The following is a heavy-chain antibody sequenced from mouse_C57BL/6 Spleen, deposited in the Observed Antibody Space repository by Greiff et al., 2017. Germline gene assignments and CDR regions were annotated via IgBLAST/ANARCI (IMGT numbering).Heavy chain of an antibody. V-gene: IGHV1-69*01. Sequence: QVQLQQPGAELVMPGASVKLSCTASGYTFTSYWMHWVKQRPGQGLEWIGEIDPSDSYTNYNQKFKGKSTFPVDKSSSTAYMQLSSLTSEDAAVYYGARRGYGTPYFDVWGTGTTVTGSS. CDR3: ARRGYGTPYFDV. D-gene: IGHD1-1*01. J-gene: IGHJ1*03. CDR1: GYTFTSYW. CDR2: IDPSDSYT.